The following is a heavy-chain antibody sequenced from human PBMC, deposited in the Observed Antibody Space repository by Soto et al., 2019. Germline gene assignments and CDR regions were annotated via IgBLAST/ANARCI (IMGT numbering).Heavy chain of an antibody. CDR3: ARDVSPGTSSLYLDAVDR. J-gene: IGHJ3*02. Sequence: EVRLVESGGGLVQPGGSLRLSCAASGFTFSSDWMTWVRQAPGKGLEWVANIRKDGSKTSYLDSVRGRFTISRDNAQSSLYLQVDSLRAEDTALYYCARDVSPGTSSLYLDAVDRWGQGTRVTVSS. V-gene: IGHV3-7*05. D-gene: IGHD6-13*01. CDR2: IRKDGSKT. CDR1: GFTFSSDW.